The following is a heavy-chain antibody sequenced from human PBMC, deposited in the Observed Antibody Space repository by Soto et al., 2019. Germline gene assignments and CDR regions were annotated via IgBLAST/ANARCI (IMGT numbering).Heavy chain of an antibody. CDR3: AKDLIYGYNSGRPFDS. V-gene: IGHV3-23*01. CDR2: IGSRGDST. J-gene: IGHJ4*02. CDR1: GFTFSSFA. D-gene: IGHD6-19*01. Sequence: EVQLLESGGGLVQPGGSRRLSCAASGFTFSSFAMSWVRQAPGKGLEWVSAIGSRGDSTYYADSVKGRFTISRDNSKNTLYLQMNSLRAEDTAVYYCAKDLIYGYNSGRPFDSWGQGTLVTVSS.